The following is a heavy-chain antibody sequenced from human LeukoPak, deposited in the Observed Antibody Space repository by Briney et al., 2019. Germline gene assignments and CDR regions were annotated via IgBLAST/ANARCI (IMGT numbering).Heavy chain of an antibody. V-gene: IGHV4-59*01. CDR2: IYYRGST. CDR3: ARADYDTSAYYYTFDY. Sequence: PSETLSLTCTVSGGSIDGYYWSWIRQPPEKGLEWIGYIYYRGSTNYNPSLKSRATISVDTSKNQFSLNLSSVTAADTAVYYCARADYDTSAYYYTFDYWGQGTLVTVSS. J-gene: IGHJ4*02. CDR1: GGSIDGYY. D-gene: IGHD3-22*01.